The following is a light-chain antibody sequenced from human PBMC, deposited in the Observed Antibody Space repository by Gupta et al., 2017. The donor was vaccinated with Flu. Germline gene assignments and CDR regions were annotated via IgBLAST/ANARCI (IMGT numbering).Light chain of an antibody. V-gene: IGKV3-15*01. CDR1: QSVSSN. CDR3: QQYNNWPLP. Sequence: GERATLSCRASQSVSSNLAWYQQKPGQAPRLLIYGASTRATGIPARFSGSGSGTEFTLTISSLQSEDFAVYYCQQYNNWPLPFGQGTKVEIK. J-gene: IGKJ1*01. CDR2: GAS.